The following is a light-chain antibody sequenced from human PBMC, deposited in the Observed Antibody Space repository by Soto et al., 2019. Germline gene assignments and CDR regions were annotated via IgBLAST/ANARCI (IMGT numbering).Light chain of an antibody. Sequence: QSVLTQPPSVSGAPGQRVTISCTGSSYNIGAGYDVNWYQRLPGTAPKVLISGNNNRPSGVPYRFSGSKSGTSASLAITGLQAEDEADYYCQSYDSSLSGSDVFGTGTKLTVL. CDR1: SYNIGAGYD. CDR2: GNN. V-gene: IGLV1-40*01. J-gene: IGLJ1*01. CDR3: QSYDSSLSGSDV.